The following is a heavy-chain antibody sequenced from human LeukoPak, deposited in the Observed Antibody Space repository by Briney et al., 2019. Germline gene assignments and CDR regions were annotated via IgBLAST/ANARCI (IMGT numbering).Heavy chain of an antibody. CDR3: ATIAVAGTGAF. V-gene: IGHV3-23*01. CDR1: GFPFSSYA. Sequence: GGSLRLSCAASGFPFSSYAMSWVRQAPGKGLEWVSAISGSGGSTYYADSVKGRFTISRDNSRNTLYLQMNSLRAEDTAVYYCATIAVAGTGAFWGQGTLVTVSS. CDR2: ISGSGGST. J-gene: IGHJ4*02. D-gene: IGHD6-19*01.